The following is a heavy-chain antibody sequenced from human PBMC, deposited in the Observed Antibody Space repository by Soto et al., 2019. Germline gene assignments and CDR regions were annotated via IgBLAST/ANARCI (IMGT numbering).Heavy chain of an antibody. J-gene: IGHJ4*02. V-gene: IGHV4-61*01. CDR2: IYYSGTT. D-gene: IGHD3-22*01. CDR3: ARAKTTTIVPENF. Sequence: QVQLQESGPGLVKPSETLSLTCTVSGDSVNSATYYWSWIRQPPGKGLEWIGYIYYSGTTKYNPSLKSRVTISVDTSKNQFSLNLSSVTAADTAIYYCARAKTTTIVPENFWGQGTLVTVSS. CDR1: GDSVNSATYY.